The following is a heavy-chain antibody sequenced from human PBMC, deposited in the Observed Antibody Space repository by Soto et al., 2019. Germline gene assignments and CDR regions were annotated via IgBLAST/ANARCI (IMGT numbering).Heavy chain of an antibody. CDR1: GGTFSSYT. Sequence: QVQLVQSGAEEKKPGSSVKVSCKASGGTFSSYTISWVRQAPGQGLEWMGRIIPILGIADYAQNFQGRVTITADKSTSTAYMELSSLRSEDTAVYYCAREQVILGTYGMDVWGQGTTVTVSS. CDR2: IIPILGIA. V-gene: IGHV1-69*08. D-gene: IGHD2-15*01. CDR3: AREQVILGTYGMDV. J-gene: IGHJ6*02.